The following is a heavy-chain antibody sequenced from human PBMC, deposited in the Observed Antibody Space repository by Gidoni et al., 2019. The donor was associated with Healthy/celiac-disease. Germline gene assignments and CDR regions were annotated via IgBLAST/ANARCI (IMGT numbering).Heavy chain of an antibody. CDR3: ARGGGYSSGWYADY. Sequence: QVQLVESGGGVVQPGRSLRLSCAASGFTFSSYAMHWVRQAPGKGLEWVAVISYDGSNKYYADSVKGRFTISRDNSKNTLYLQMNSLRAEDTAVYYCARGGGYSSGWYADYWGQGTLVTVSS. V-gene: IGHV3-30*01. D-gene: IGHD6-19*01. CDR2: ISYDGSNK. J-gene: IGHJ4*02. CDR1: GFTFSSYA.